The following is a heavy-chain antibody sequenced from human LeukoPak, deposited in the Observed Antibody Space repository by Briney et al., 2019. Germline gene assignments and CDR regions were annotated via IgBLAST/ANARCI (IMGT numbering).Heavy chain of an antibody. Sequence: GRSLRLSCAASGFTFSSYGMHWVRQAPGKGLEWVAVIWYGGSNKYYADSVKGRFTISRDNSKNTLYLQMNSLRVEDTAVYYCAKDTYYYDFWGQGTLVTVSS. D-gene: IGHD3/OR15-3a*01. J-gene: IGHJ4*02. CDR2: IWYGGSNK. CDR3: AKDTYYYDF. CDR1: GFTFSSYG. V-gene: IGHV3-33*06.